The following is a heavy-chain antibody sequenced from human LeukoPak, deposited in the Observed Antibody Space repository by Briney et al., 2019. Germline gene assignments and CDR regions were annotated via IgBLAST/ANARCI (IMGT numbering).Heavy chain of an antibody. CDR1: GGSISSYY. CDR2: IYYSGST. D-gene: IGHD3-16*01. Sequence: SETLSLTCTVSGGSISSYYWSWIRQPPGKGLEWIGYIYYSGSTNYNPSLKGRVTISVDTSKNQFSLKLSSVTAADTAVYYCARVPPGAWFDYWGQGTLVTVSS. V-gene: IGHV4-59*08. CDR3: ARVPPGAWFDY. J-gene: IGHJ4*02.